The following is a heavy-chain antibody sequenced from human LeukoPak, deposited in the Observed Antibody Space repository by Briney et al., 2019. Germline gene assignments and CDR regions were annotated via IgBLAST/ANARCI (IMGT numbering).Heavy chain of an antibody. CDR1: GGSISSGGYS. D-gene: IGHD4-17*01. CDR3: ARHSTADDYGDYALDY. Sequence: SETLSLTCTVSGGSISSGGYSWSWIRQPPGKGMEFIAYIYYTGNTYFNPSLKSRVTISVDTSKNQFSLKLSSVTAADTAVYYCARHSTADDYGDYALDYWGQGTLVTVSS. CDR2: IYYTGNT. J-gene: IGHJ4*02. V-gene: IGHV4-30-2*03.